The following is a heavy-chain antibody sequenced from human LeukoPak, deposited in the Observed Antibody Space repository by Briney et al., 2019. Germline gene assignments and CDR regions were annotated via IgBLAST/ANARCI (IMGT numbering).Heavy chain of an antibody. D-gene: IGHD5-18*01. CDR3: ARGLSYGYRANWFDP. CDR2: INHSGST. CDR1: GGSFSGYY. J-gene: IGHJ5*02. V-gene: IGHV4-34*01. Sequence: PSETLSLTCAVYGGSFSGYYWSWIRQPPGKGLEWIGEINHSGSTNYNPSLKSRFTISVDTSKNQFSLKLSSVTAADTAVYYCARGLSYGYRANWFDPWGQGTLVTVSS.